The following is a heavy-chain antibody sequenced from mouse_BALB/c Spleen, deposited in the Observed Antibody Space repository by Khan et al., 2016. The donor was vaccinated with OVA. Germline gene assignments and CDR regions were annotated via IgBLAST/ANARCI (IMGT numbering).Heavy chain of an antibody. CDR2: ISSGSKTT. J-gene: IGHJ2*01. CDR1: GFTFSGFG. CDR3: ARTGYYYFDY. Sequence: EVELVESGGGLVQPGGSRKLSCAASGFTFSGFGMHWVRQAPEKGLEWVAYISSGSKTTYYADTVKGRVNISRDNPKNTLFLQMTSLRSEDTAMYFCARTGYYYFDYWGQGTTLTVSS. D-gene: IGHD1-2*01. V-gene: IGHV5-17*02.